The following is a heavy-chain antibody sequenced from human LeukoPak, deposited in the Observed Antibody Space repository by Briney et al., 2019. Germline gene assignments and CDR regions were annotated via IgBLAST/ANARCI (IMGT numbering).Heavy chain of an antibody. V-gene: IGHV3-30*18. CDR3: AKGADWLLEWSSLNFDY. CDR2: ISYDGSNK. J-gene: IGHJ4*02. CDR1: GFTFSSYV. Sequence: PGGSLRLSCAASGFTFSSYVMRWVRQARVKGLEWVAVISYDGSNKYYADSVKGRFTISRDNSKNTLYLQMNSLRAEDTAVYYCAKGADWLLEWSSLNFDYWGQGTLVTVSS. D-gene: IGHD3-3*01.